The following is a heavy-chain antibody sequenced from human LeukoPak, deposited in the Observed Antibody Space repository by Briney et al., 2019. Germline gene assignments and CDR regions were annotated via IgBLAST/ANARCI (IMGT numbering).Heavy chain of an antibody. V-gene: IGHV3-7*01. J-gene: IGHJ4*02. CDR1: QFSISYDW. CDR3: VRGSGWFVGL. Sequence: GGSLRLSCAASQFSISYDWMHWVRQAPGKGLEWVASIKEDGRDIHYLDSVKGRFSISRDNAKNSLYLEMNTLRAEDTAVYYCVRGSGWFVGLWGQGALVTVSS. CDR2: IKEDGRDI. D-gene: IGHD6-13*01.